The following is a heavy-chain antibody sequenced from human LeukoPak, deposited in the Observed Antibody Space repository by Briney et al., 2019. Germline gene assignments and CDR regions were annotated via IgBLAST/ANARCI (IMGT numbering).Heavy chain of an antibody. CDR2: IYTRGST. CDR1: GGSISSYY. J-gene: IGHJ4*02. CDR3: ASSYSSSSGLVFDY. Sequence: PSETLSLTCTVSGGSISSYYWSWIRQPAGKGLEWIGRIYTRGSTNYNPSLKSRVTMSVDTSKNQFSLKLSSVTAADTAVYYCASSYSSSSGLVFDYWGQGTLVTVSS. V-gene: IGHV4-4*07. D-gene: IGHD6-6*01.